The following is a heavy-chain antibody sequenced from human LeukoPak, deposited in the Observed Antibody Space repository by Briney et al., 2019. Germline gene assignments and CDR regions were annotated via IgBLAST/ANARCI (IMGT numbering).Heavy chain of an antibody. V-gene: IGHV4-34*01. Sequence: PSETLSLTCAVYGGPFSAYYWSWIRQPPGKGLEWIGEISQSGSTHYNPSLKSRVTISVDTSKNHFSLTPSSVTAADTAVYYCARGPVTVGFDPWGQGTLVTVSS. CDR1: GGPFSAYY. CDR2: ISQSGST. CDR3: ARGPVTVGFDP. J-gene: IGHJ5*02. D-gene: IGHD4-11*01.